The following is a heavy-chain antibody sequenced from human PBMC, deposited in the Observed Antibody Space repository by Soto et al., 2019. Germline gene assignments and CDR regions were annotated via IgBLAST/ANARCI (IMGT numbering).Heavy chain of an antibody. CDR3: ARYKSNYYYAMDV. D-gene: IGHD5-12*01. J-gene: IGHJ6*02. CDR1: GGSISSGGYS. CDR2: IYHSGST. V-gene: IGHV4-30-2*02. Sequence: SETLSLTCAVSGGSISSGGYSWSWIRQPPGKGLEWIGYIYHSGSTYYNPSLKSRVTISVDTSKNQFSLKLSSVTAADTAVYYCARYKSNYYYAMDVWGQGTTVTVS.